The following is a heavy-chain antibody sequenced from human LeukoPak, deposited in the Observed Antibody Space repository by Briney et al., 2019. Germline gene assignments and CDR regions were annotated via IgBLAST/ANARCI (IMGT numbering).Heavy chain of an antibody. CDR3: ARAVYGFDAFDI. Sequence: PGGTLRLFCAVSGFTFSSYSMNWVCQAPGQGLEWVSSISSSSSYIYYADSVEGRFTISRDNAKNSLYLQMNSLRAEDTAVYYCARAVYGFDAFDIWGQGTMVTVSS. V-gene: IGHV3-21*01. J-gene: IGHJ3*02. CDR1: GFTFSSYS. D-gene: IGHD4-17*01. CDR2: ISSSSSYI.